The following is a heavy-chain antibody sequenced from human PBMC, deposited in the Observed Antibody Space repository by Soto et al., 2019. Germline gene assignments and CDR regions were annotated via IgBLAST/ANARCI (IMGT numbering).Heavy chain of an antibody. CDR3: AHGSCSSADCYPNPYLDY. D-gene: IGHD2-2*01. Sequence: QITLKESGPTLVTPTRTLTLTCTFSGFSLSTTAEGVGWIRQPPGKALEWLALIYWDDDERYSPSLKSRLTITKDTSKNQVVLTMTNVDPVDTATYYCAHGSCSSADCYPNPYLDYWGQGILVTVSS. CDR1: GFSLSTTAEG. V-gene: IGHV2-5*02. CDR2: IYWDDDE. J-gene: IGHJ4*02.